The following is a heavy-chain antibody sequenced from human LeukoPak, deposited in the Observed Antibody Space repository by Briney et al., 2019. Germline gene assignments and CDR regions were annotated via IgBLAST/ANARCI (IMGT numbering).Heavy chain of an antibody. Sequence: SVKVSCKASGGTFSSYTISWVRQAPGQGLEWMGRIIPILGIANYAQKFQGRVTITADKSTSTAYMELSSLRSEDTAVYYCARVSTYYYYYMDVWGRGTTVTVSS. CDR2: IIPILGIA. CDR1: GGTFSSYT. D-gene: IGHD1-1*01. V-gene: IGHV1-69*02. CDR3: ARVSTYYYYYMDV. J-gene: IGHJ6*03.